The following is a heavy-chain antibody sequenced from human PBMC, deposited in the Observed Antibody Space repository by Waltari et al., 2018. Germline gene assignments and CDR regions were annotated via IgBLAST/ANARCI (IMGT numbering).Heavy chain of an antibody. V-gene: IGHV3-21*01. CDR1: GFTFTSFS. J-gene: IGHJ6*02. Sequence: EVQLVESGGGLVKPGGSLRLSCAASGFTFTSFSINWFRQAPGKGLKWVSSISSSRNNSYYADSVKGRFTISRDNAKYSLYLQMNSLRVEDTAVYHCARDVLGYYGMDVWGQGTTVTVSS. D-gene: IGHD2-8*01. CDR2: ISSSRNNS. CDR3: ARDVLGYYGMDV.